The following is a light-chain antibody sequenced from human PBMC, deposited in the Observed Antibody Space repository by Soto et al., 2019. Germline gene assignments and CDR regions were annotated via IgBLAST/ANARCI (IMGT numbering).Light chain of an antibody. CDR1: QSVSSNY. CDR3: QRYGRSPLT. CDR2: HAS. V-gene: IGKV3-20*01. Sequence: EIVLTQSPGTLSLSPGERATLSCRASQSVSSNYLAWYQQKPGQAPRLLVYHASSRVTGIPDRFSGSGSGTDFTLTISTLEPEDYAMYYCQRYGRSPLTFGPGTKVDIK. J-gene: IGKJ3*01.